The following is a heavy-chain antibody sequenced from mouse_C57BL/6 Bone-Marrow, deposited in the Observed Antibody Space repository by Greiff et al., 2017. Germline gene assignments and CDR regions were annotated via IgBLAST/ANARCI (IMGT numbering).Heavy chain of an antibody. D-gene: IGHD2-4*01. CDR3: ARPYDYDGYYFDY. Sequence: VQLQQPGAELVKPGASVKLSCKASGYTFTSYWMHWVKQRPGRGLEWIGRIDPNSGGTKYNEKFKSKATLTVDKPSSTAYMQRSSLTSEDSAVYYCARPYDYDGYYFDYWGQGTTLTVSS. J-gene: IGHJ2*01. CDR1: GYTFTSYW. V-gene: IGHV1-72*01. CDR2: IDPNSGGT.